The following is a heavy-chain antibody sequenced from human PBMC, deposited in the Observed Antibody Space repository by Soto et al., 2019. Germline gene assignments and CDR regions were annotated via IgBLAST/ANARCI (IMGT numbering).Heavy chain of an antibody. D-gene: IGHD6-19*01. CDR3: ASLSSGTDPYYFDY. Sequence: SETLSLTCAVYGGSFRGYDWSWIRQPPGKGLEWIGEINHSGSTNYNPSLKSRVTISVDTSKNQFSLKLSSVTAADTAVYYCASLSSGTDPYYFDYWGQGTLVTVSS. J-gene: IGHJ4*02. CDR1: GGSFRGYD. V-gene: IGHV4-34*01. CDR2: INHSGST.